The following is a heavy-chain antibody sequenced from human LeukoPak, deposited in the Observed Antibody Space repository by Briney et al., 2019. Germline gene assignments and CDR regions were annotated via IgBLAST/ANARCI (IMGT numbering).Heavy chain of an antibody. D-gene: IGHD1-14*01. CDR1: GFTFSNYG. V-gene: IGHV3-30*02. Sequence: GGSLRLSCGASGFTFSNYGMLWVRQAPGKGLDWVAFKRYDGNNKLYADSVKGRFTISRDNSKNTLYLHINSLRAEDTAVYYCVKDNPLDYWGQGTLVIVSS. J-gene: IGHJ4*02. CDR3: VKDNPLDY. CDR2: KRYDGNNK.